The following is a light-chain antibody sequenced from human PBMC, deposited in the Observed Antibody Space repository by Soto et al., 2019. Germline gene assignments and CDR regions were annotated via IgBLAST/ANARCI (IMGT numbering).Light chain of an antibody. V-gene: IGLV2-14*01. Sequence: QSVLTQPASVSGSPGQSITISCTGTSSDVGGYNYVSWYQQHPGKAPKLMIYEVSNRPSGVSNRFSGSKSGNTASLTISGLQAEDEADYYCTSFRRGSALFGTGTKVT. CDR3: TSFRRGSAL. CDR2: EVS. CDR1: SSDVGGYNY. J-gene: IGLJ1*01.